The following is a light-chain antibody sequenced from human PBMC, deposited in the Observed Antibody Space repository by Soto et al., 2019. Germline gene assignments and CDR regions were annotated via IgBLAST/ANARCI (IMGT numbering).Light chain of an antibody. V-gene: IGKV4-1*01. CDR3: QQYYSTPRT. J-gene: IGKJ1*01. CDR1: QSVLYSSDNKNF. CDR2: VAS. Sequence: DIVMTQSPDSLAVSLGERATINCKSSQSVLYSSDNKNFLAWYQQKPGQPPKMLIYVASTREPGVPDRFSGSGSGTDFTLIISSLQAEDVAVYYCQQYYSTPRTFGQGTRVEIK.